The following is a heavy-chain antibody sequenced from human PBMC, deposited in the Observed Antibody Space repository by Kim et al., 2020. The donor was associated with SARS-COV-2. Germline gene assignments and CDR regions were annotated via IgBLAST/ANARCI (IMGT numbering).Heavy chain of an antibody. J-gene: IGHJ2*01. Sequence: SVKVSCKASGGTFSSYAISWVRQAPGQGLEWMGGIIPIFGTANYAQKFQGRVTITADESTSTAYMELSSLRSEDTAVYYCARARGLPKQTAGEHTYWYFDLWGRGTLVTVSS. D-gene: IGHD4-17*01. V-gene: IGHV1-69*13. CDR2: IIPIFGTA. CDR3: ARARGLPKQTAGEHTYWYFDL. CDR1: GGTFSSYA.